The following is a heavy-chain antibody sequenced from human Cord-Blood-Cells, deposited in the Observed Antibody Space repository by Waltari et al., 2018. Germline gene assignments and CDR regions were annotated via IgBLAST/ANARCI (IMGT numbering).Heavy chain of an antibody. Sequence: EVQLVQSGAEVKKPGESLKLSCTGSGYSFTSYWMRWVRQSPGKGLEWMGIIYPGDSDTRYSPSFQGQVTISADKSISTAYLQWSSLKASDTAMYYCARPIAAAGTTTDAFDIWGQGTMVTVSS. CDR1: GYSFTSYW. J-gene: IGHJ3*02. CDR2: IYPGDSDT. CDR3: ARPIAAAGTTTDAFDI. V-gene: IGHV5-51*01. D-gene: IGHD6-13*01.